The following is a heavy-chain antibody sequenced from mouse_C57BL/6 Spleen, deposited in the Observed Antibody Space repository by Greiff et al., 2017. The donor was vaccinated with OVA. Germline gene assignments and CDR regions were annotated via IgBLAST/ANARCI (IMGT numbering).Heavy chain of an antibody. CDR3: ASPTAQATSYAMDY. CDR2: IYPGDGDT. J-gene: IGHJ4*01. CDR1: GYAFSSSW. D-gene: IGHD3-2*02. Sequence: VQLQQSGPELVKPGASVKISCKASGYAFSSSWMNWVKQRPGKGLEWIGRIYPGDGDTNYNGKFKGKATLTADKSSSTAYMQLSSLTSEDSAVYFCASPTAQATSYAMDYWGQGTSVTVSS. V-gene: IGHV1-82*01.